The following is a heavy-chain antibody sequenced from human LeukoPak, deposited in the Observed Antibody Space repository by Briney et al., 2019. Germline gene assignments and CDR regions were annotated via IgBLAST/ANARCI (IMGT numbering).Heavy chain of an antibody. V-gene: IGHV4-39*02. D-gene: IGHD5-24*01. CDR3: ARDRDGYNIVYFDY. Sequence: SETLSLTCTVSGGSISSSTYYWGWIRQPPGKGLEWIGSIFYSGTTYYNPSLESRVTISVDTSRNQFSLKLSSVTAADTAVYFCARDRDGYNIVYFDYWGQGTLVTVSS. CDR1: GGSISSSTYY. CDR2: IFYSGTT. J-gene: IGHJ4*02.